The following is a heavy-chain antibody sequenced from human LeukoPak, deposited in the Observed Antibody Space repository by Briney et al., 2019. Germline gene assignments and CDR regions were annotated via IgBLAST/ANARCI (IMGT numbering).Heavy chain of an antibody. CDR1: GFTFSSYG. CDR2: ISFDGSNK. Sequence: GRSLRLSCAASGFTFSSYGMHWVRQAPGKGLEWVAVISFDGSNKYYADSVKGRFTISRDNSKNTLYLQMNSLRAEDTAVYYCAKFGSYPDYWGQGTLVTVSS. CDR3: AKFGSYPDY. D-gene: IGHD3-10*01. V-gene: IGHV3-30*18. J-gene: IGHJ4*02.